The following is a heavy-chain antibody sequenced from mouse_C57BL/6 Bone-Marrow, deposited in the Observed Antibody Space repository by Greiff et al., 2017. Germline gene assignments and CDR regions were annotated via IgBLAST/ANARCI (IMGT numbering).Heavy chain of an antibody. Sequence: VQLQQPGAELVRPGTSVKLSCKASGYTFTSYWMHWVKQRPGQGLEWIGVIDPSDSYTNYNQKFKGKATLTVDTSSSTAYMQLSSLTSEDSAVYYCAREGGQLRLPFAYWGQGTLVTVSA. CDR1: GYTFTSYW. J-gene: IGHJ3*01. CDR3: AREGGQLRLPFAY. V-gene: IGHV1-59*01. D-gene: IGHD3-2*02. CDR2: IDPSDSYT.